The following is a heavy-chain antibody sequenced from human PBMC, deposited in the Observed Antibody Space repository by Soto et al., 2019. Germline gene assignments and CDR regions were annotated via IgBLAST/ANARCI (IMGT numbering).Heavy chain of an antibody. Sequence: GGSLRLSCLASGFTFTDHYMDWVRQAPGTGLEWIARTKNKPNNYTTTYAASVKGRFTISRDDSESSLYLQLNNLKTEDTAVYYCAREIRRDYYYYYPLDVWGQGTTVTVSS. CDR1: GFTFTDHY. CDR2: TKNKPNNYTT. J-gene: IGHJ6*02. V-gene: IGHV3-72*01. CDR3: AREIRRDYYYYYPLDV.